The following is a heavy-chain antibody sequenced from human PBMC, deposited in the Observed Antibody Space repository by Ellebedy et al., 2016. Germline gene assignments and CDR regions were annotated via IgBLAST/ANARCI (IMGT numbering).Heavy chain of an antibody. D-gene: IGHD2-15*01. CDR1: GGSISSYY. Sequence: SETLSLTCTVSGGSISSYYWSWIRQPPGKGLEWIGYIYYSGSTNYNPSLKSRVTISVDTSKKQFSLKLSSVTAADTAVYYCAREHCSGGSCYSRVNDNWGQGILVMVSS. J-gene: IGHJ4*02. CDR2: IYYSGST. CDR3: AREHCSGGSCYSRVNDN. V-gene: IGHV4-59*12.